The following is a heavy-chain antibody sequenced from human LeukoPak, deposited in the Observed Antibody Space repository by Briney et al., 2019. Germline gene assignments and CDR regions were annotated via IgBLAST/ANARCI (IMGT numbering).Heavy chain of an antibody. CDR1: GFIFSNYG. Sequence: GGSLRLSCAASGFIFSNYGMNWVRQAPGKGLEWVAVIWFDGSKKYYADSVKGRFTISRDDPKNTLYLQMNSLRAEDTAVYFCARDRVNLFDYWGQGALVTVSS. D-gene: IGHD1-14*01. V-gene: IGHV3-33*08. CDR2: IWFDGSKK. J-gene: IGHJ4*02. CDR3: ARDRVNLFDY.